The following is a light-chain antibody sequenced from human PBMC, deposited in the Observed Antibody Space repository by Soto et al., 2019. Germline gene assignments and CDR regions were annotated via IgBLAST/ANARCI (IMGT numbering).Light chain of an antibody. CDR2: GVC. J-gene: IGKJ1*01. CDR3: QQYDKWPPRT. Sequence: EIVMTQSPTILSVSPGERATLSCRASQSVSSNLAWYQQKPGQPPRLLMYGVCTRAPGTPARFSGSGSGTEFILTISSLQSEDSAVYYCQQYDKWPPRTFGQGTKVEIK. V-gene: IGKV3D-15*01. CDR1: QSVSSN.